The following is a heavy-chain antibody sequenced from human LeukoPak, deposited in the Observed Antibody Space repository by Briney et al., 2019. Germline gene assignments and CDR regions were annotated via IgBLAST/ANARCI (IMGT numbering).Heavy chain of an antibody. J-gene: IGHJ3*02. V-gene: IGHV1-69*13. D-gene: IGHD2-15*01. CDR2: IIPIFGTA. CDR1: GGTFSSYA. Sequence: GASVKVSCKASGGTFSSYAISWVRQAPGQGLEWMGGIIPIFGTANYAQKFQGRVTITADGSTSTAYMELSSLRSEDTAVYYCARPSRYCSGGSCYSFYAFDIWGQGTMVTVSS. CDR3: ARPSRYCSGGSCYSFYAFDI.